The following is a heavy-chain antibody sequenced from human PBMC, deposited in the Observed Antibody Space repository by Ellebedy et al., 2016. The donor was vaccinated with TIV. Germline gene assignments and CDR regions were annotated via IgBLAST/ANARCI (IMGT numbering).Heavy chain of an antibody. D-gene: IGHD1-26*01. Sequence: GESLKISCAASGFPLRTYGTHWVRQAPGKGPAWVAFISDDGTEKYYADSVKGRFTISRDISKNTFYLQMNSLRADDTAVYFCAEEGGPSRGASGMDVWGQGTTVSVSS. J-gene: IGHJ6*02. CDR2: ISDDGTEK. CDR3: AEEGGPSRGASGMDV. V-gene: IGHV3-30*18. CDR1: GFPLRTYG.